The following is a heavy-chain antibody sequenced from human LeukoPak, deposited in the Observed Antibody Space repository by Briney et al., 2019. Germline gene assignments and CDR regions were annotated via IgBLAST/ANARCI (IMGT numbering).Heavy chain of an antibody. CDR1: GYTFTSYD. V-gene: IGHV1-8*03. J-gene: IGHJ4*02. CDR3: ARSSVAGNDY. D-gene: IGHD6-19*01. Sequence: ASLKVSCKASGYTFTSYDINWVRQATGQGLEWMGWMNPNSGNTGYAQKFQGRVTITRNTSISTAYMELRSLRSEDTAVYYCARSSVAGNDYWGQGTLVTVSS. CDR2: MNPNSGNT.